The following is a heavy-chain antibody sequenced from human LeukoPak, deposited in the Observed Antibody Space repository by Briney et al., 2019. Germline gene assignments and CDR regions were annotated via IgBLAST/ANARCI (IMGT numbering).Heavy chain of an antibody. J-gene: IGHJ6*03. CDR1: GGSISSHY. V-gene: IGHV4-4*09. CDR3: ARLASSYYYYMDV. CDR2: IYTSGST. Sequence: SETLSLTCTVSGGSISSHYWSWIRQPPGKGLEWIGYIYTSGSTNYNPSLKSRVTISVDTSKNQFSLKLSSVTAADTAVYYCARLASSYYYYMDVWGKGTTVTVSS.